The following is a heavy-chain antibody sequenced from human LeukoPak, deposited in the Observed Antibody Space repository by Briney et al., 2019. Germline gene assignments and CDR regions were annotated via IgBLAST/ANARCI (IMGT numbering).Heavy chain of an antibody. J-gene: IGHJ4*02. CDR1: GFTVSSNY. V-gene: IGHV3-66*01. D-gene: IGHD3-16*02. CDR2: IYSGGST. Sequence: GGSLRLSCAASGFTVSSNYMSWVRQAPGKGLEWVSVIYSGGSTYYADSVKGRFTISRDNSKNTLYLQMNSLRAEDTAVYYCARLPMITFGGVIVQYWGQGTLVTVSS. CDR3: ARLPMITFGGVIVQY.